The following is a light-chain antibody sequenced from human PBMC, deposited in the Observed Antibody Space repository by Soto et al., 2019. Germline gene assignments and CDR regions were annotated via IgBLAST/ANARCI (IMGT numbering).Light chain of an antibody. J-gene: IGKJ3*01. CDR3: QQSYSTPCT. CDR2: AAS. CDR1: QSISSY. V-gene: IGKV1-39*01. Sequence: DIQMTQSPSSLSASVGDRVTITCRASQSISSYLNWYQQKPGKAPKLLIYAASSLQSGVPSRFSGSGSGTDFTLTISSLQPEDFETYYCQQSYSTPCTFVPGTKVDIK.